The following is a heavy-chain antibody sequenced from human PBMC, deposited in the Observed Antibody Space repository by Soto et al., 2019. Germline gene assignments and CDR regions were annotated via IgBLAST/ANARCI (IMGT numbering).Heavy chain of an antibody. V-gene: IGHV3-7*03. CDR2: IKQDGSEN. J-gene: IGHJ4*02. CDR1: GFTFSSYW. Sequence: DVQLVESGGGLVQPGGSLRLSCAASGFTFSSYWMSWVRQAPGKGLEWVANIKQDGSENYYVDSVRGRFTISRDNAKNSLYLQMNSLRAEDTAVYYCARDVDSSGYYYGVGFDYWGQGTLVTVSS. D-gene: IGHD3-22*01. CDR3: ARDVDSSGYYYGVGFDY.